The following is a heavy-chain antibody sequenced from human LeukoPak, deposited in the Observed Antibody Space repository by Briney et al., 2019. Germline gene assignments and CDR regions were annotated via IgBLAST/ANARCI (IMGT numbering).Heavy chain of an antibody. V-gene: IGHV1-69*06. CDR3: ARDLTVTIPAEGY. J-gene: IGHJ4*02. Sequence: GASVKVSCKASGGTFSSYAISWVRQAPGQGLEWMGGIIPIFGTANYAQKFQARVTITADKSTSTAYMELRSLRSDDTAVYYCARDLTVTIPAEGYWGQGTLVTVSS. CDR1: GGTFSSYA. CDR2: IIPIFGTA. D-gene: IGHD4-17*01.